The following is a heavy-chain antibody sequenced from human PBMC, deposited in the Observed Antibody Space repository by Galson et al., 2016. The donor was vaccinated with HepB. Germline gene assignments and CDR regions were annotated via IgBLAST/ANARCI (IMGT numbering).Heavy chain of an antibody. D-gene: IGHD3-10*01. CDR2: ISGSGGST. V-gene: IGHV3-23*01. CDR3: AKDLGSYYGSGSYRDYYYGMDV. CDR1: GFTFSSYA. Sequence: LRLSCAASGFTFSSYAMSWVRQAPGKGLEWVSVISGSGGSTYYADSVKGRFTISRDNSKNTLCLQMNSLRAEDTALYYCAKDLGSYYGSGSYRDYYYGMDVWGQGTPVTVSS. J-gene: IGHJ6*02.